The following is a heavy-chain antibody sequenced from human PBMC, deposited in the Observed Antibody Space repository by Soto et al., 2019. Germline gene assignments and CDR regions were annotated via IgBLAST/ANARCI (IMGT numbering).Heavy chain of an antibody. Sequence: GESLKISCKGSGYSFTSYWIGWVRQMPGKGLEWMGIIYPGDSDTRYSPSFQGQVTISADKSISTAYLQWSSLKASDTAMYYCARLRDSSGYYYVAFDIPGQGTTVTVSS. CDR2: IYPGDSDT. CDR3: ARLRDSSGYYYVAFDI. CDR1: GYSFTSYW. V-gene: IGHV5-51*01. D-gene: IGHD3-22*01. J-gene: IGHJ3*02.